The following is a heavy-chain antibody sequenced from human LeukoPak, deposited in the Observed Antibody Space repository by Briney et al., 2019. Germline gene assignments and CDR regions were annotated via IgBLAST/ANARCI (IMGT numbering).Heavy chain of an antibody. CDR3: ARDPRRFYYYYGMDV. CDR1: GYTFTDHY. Sequence: ASVKVSCKASGYTFTDHYMHWVRQAPGQGLEWMGWINPNSGGTNYAQKFQGRVTITRDTSISTAYMELSRLRSDDTAVYYCARDPRRFYYYYGMDVWGQGTTVTVSS. CDR2: INPNSGGT. V-gene: IGHV1-2*02. J-gene: IGHJ6*02. D-gene: IGHD1-14*01.